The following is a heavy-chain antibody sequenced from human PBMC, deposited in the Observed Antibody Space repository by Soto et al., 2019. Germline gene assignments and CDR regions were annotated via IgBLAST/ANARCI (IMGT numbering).Heavy chain of an antibody. CDR3: ASSPALYYYASGSRGFDP. V-gene: IGHV4-59*12. CDR2: IYDSGST. CDR1: GGSINNYY. D-gene: IGHD3-10*01. J-gene: IGHJ5*02. Sequence: QVQLQESGPGLVKASETLSLSCTVSGGSINNYYWSWIRQPPGKGLEWIGWIGYIYDSGSTNYNPSLKSRVTISGDTSKKQFSLTLSSVTAADTAVYYCASSPALYYYASGSRGFDPWGQGTLVTVSS.